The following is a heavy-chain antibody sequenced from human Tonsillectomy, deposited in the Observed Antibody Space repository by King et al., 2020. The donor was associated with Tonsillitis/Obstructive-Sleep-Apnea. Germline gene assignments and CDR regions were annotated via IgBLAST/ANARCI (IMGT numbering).Heavy chain of an antibody. V-gene: IGHV4-59*01. CDR2: MYYGGST. D-gene: IGHD4-17*01. CDR3: ARDYYHDYGSVYYYYGLAV. J-gene: IGHJ6*02. CDR1: GVSINSSY. Sequence: KEAGPGLVKPSETLSLTCTVSGVSINSSYWGWLRQPPGKGLEWIGSMYYGGSTNYHPYLRNRVTISLDTSKSHFSLRLTSVTAADTALYYCARDYYHDYGSVYYYYGLAVWGQGTTVTVSS.